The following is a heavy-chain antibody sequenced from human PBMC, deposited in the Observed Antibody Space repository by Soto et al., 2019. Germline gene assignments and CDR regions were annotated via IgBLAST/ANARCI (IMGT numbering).Heavy chain of an antibody. D-gene: IGHD5-12*01. CDR2: IIPILGIA. CDR1: GGTFSSYT. V-gene: IGHV1-69*04. J-gene: IGHJ6*03. Sequence: TVKVSCKASGGTFSSYTISWVRQAPGQGLEWMGRIIPILGIANYAQKFQGRVTITADKSTSTAYMELSSLRSEDTAVYYCARDSSYDWGNYYYMDVWGKGTTVTVSS. CDR3: ARDSSYDWGNYYYMDV.